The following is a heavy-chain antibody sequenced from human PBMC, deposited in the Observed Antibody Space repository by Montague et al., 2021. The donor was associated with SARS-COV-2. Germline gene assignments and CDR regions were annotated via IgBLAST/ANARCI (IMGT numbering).Heavy chain of an antibody. D-gene: IGHD3-10*01. CDR2: IFYSRST. CDR3: ASMVRAQVYYFDY. CDR1: GGSISSSSYY. Sequence: SETLSLTCTVSGGSISSSSYYWGWIRQPPGKGLEWIGSIFYSRSTDYXPSLKSRVTISVDTSKNQFSLKLSSVTAADTAVYYCASMVRAQVYYFDYWGQGTLVTVSS. J-gene: IGHJ4*02. V-gene: IGHV4-39*01.